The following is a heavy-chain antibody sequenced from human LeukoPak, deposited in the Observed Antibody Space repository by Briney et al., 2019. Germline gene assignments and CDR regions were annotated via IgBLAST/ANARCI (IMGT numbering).Heavy chain of an antibody. CDR1: GFTFSSYN. CDR3: ARGRDGSQSPIDD. V-gene: IGHV3-21*01. Sequence: GGSLRLSCAASGFTFSSYNMNWVRQAPGKGLEWVSSISSSSSYIYYADSVKGRFTISRDDAKNSLYLQMNSLRAEDTAVYYCARGRDGSQSPIDDWGQGTLVTVSS. CDR2: ISSSSSYI. D-gene: IGHD5-24*01. J-gene: IGHJ4*02.